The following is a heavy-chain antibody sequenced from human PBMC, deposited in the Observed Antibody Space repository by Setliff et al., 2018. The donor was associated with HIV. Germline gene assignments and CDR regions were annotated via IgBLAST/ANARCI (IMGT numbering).Heavy chain of an antibody. J-gene: IGHJ4*02. CDR3: AKTSGWTTIDY. V-gene: IGHV3-23*01. Sequence: GGSLRLSCAASGFTFAGYAMSWVRQAPGKGLEWVSVMSSSGGNIFYADSVKGRFTISRDNSKNTVYLQMNSLRAEDTAVYYCAKTSGWTTIDYWGQGTLVTVSS. CDR1: GFTFAGYA. CDR2: MSSSGGNI. D-gene: IGHD6-19*01.